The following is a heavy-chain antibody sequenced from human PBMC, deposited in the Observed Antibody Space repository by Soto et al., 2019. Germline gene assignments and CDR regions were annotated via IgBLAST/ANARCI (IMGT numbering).Heavy chain of an antibody. CDR2: IIPIFGIA. Sequence: ASVKVSCTASGGTFNNYAVSWVRQAPGQGLEWMGGIIPIFGIANYAQKFQGRVTITADKSTSTAYMELSSLRSEDTAVYYCACYTYYDILTGYYYSNWFDPWGQGTLVTVSS. D-gene: IGHD3-9*01. V-gene: IGHV1-69*10. J-gene: IGHJ5*02. CDR1: GGTFNNYA. CDR3: ACYTYYDILTGYYYSNWFDP.